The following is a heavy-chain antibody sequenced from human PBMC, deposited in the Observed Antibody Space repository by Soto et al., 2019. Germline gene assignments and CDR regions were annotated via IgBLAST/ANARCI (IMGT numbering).Heavy chain of an antibody. CDR2: IGSSSSYI. Sequence: GSLRLSCAASGFTFSSYSMNWVRQAPGKGLEWVSCIGSSSSYIYYADSVKGRFTISRDNAKNSLYLKMNSLRAEDTAVYYCVRDTTYAAYDYWGQGTLVTVSS. J-gene: IGHJ4*02. V-gene: IGHV3-21*01. CDR1: GFTFSSYS. D-gene: IGHD2-2*01. CDR3: VRDTTYAAYDY.